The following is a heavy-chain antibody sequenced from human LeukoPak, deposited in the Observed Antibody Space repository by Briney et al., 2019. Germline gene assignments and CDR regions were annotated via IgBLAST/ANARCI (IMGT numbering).Heavy chain of an antibody. J-gene: IGHJ3*02. CDR2: ISDNGGST. CDR1: GFTFRSYA. CDR3: AKDRYSSSHDAFDI. D-gene: IGHD6-19*01. V-gene: IGHV3-23*01. Sequence: PGGSLRLSCAASGFTFRSYAMSWVRQAPGKGLEWVSAISDNGGSTYYADSVKGRFTISRDNSKNTLYLQMNSLRAEDTAVYYCAKDRYSSSHDAFDIWGQGTMVTVSS.